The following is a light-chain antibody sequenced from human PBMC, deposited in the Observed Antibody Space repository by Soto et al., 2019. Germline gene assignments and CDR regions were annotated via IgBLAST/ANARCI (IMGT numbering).Light chain of an antibody. CDR2: DAS. CDR1: QSISSW. V-gene: IGKV1-5*01. CDR3: QQYNSYWT. Sequence: DIQITQSPSTLSASVGDRVTNTFRASQSISSWLAWYQQKPGKAPKLLIYDASSLESGVPSRFSGSGSGTEFTLTIISLQPDDFATYYCQQYNSYWTFGQGTNVDI. J-gene: IGKJ1*01.